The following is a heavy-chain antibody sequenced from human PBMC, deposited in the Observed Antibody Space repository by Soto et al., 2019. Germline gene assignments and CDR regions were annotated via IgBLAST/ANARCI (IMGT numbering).Heavy chain of an antibody. CDR2: INHRGSL. CDR3: ARVRPIRGMDV. V-gene: IGHV4-30-4*08. CDR1: GGSMTTGDQY. Sequence: SETLSLTCTVTGGSMTTGDQYWTWIRHRPGEGLEWFGYINHRGSLYYNPSLESRVSMSVDTSKNQFSLKLSSVTAADTAVYYCARVRPIRGMDVWGQGTTVTVSS. J-gene: IGHJ6*02.